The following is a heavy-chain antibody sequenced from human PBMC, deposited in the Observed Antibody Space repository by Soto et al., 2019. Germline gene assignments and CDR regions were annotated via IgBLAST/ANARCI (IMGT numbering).Heavy chain of an antibody. D-gene: IGHD4-4*01. V-gene: IGHV4-31*03. CDR1: GGSISSGGYY. CDR3: ARDRNGNYFDP. J-gene: IGHJ5*02. Sequence: PSETLSLTCTVSGGSISSGGYYWSWIRQHPGKGLEWIGYIYYSGSTYYNPSLKSRVTMSIDTSKNQFSLRLRSVTAADTAVYYCARDRNGNYFDPWGQGTQVTVSS. CDR2: IYYSGST.